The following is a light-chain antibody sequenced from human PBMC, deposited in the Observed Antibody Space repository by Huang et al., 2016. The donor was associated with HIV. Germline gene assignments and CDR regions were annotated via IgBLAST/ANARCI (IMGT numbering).Light chain of an antibody. Sequence: EIVLTQSPATLSWSPGERATLSCGASQTINNNYLAWYQQKPGQAPRRLIYDASFRATDTPDRCRGSGSGTDFTLTISRLEPEDFAVYFCQQYGGSPPVTFGGGTKVEIK. CDR1: QTINNNY. CDR2: DAS. V-gene: IGKV3D-20*01. J-gene: IGKJ4*01. CDR3: QQYGGSPPVT.